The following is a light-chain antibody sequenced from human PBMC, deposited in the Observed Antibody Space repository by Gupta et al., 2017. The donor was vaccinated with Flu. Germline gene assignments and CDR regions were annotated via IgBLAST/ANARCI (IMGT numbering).Light chain of an antibody. Sequence: QSAPTQPRSVSGSPGPSVPISCTGSSNDVGGSNRVSWYQQRPGKAPKLLLYDVTERPAGVPDRFSGSKSGNTASLTISGLQADDEADYYCSSYAGRVTWVFGTGTTVTVL. V-gene: IGLV2-11*01. CDR3: SSYAGRVTWV. CDR1: SNDVGGSNR. CDR2: DVT. J-gene: IGLJ1*01.